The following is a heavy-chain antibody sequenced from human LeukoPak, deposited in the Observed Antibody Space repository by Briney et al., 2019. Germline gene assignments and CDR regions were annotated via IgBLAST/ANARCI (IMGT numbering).Heavy chain of an antibody. CDR2: IIPILGIA. CDR3: ARFGSGSYYMDFDY. CDR1: GGTFSSYA. J-gene: IGHJ4*02. Sequence: GASVKVSCKASGGTFSSYAISWVRQAPGQGLEWMGRIIPILGIANYAQKFQGRVTITADKSTSTAYMELSSLRSEDTAVYYCARFGSGSYYMDFDYWGQGTLVTVSS. V-gene: IGHV1-69*04. D-gene: IGHD3-10*01.